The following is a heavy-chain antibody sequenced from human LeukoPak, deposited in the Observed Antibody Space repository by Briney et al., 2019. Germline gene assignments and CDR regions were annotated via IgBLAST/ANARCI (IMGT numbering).Heavy chain of an antibody. D-gene: IGHD2-15*01. CDR2: IWSDGSNE. CDR3: ARGCGGGPGCYILDY. V-gene: IGHV3-33*01. Sequence: GGSLRLSCAASGFTFSSFGMHWVHQAPGKGLEWVAIIWSDGSNEVYIESVKGRFTISRDNSKNTLYLHMNSLRGEDTAMYFCARGCGGGPGCYILDYWGQGALVTVSS. J-gene: IGHJ4*02. CDR1: GFTFSSFG.